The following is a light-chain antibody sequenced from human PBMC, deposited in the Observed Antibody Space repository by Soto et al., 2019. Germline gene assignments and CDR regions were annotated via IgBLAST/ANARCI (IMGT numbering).Light chain of an antibody. J-gene: IGKJ1*01. Sequence: EIVMTQSPATLSVSPGERATLSCRASQSVSNNLAWYQQKPGQAPRLLIYGGSTRATGTPDRFSGSGSGTEFTLTISSLQSEDFAVYYCQQYYSTPWTFGQGTKVEIK. CDR2: GGS. CDR3: QQYYSTPWT. V-gene: IGKV3-15*01. CDR1: QSVSNN.